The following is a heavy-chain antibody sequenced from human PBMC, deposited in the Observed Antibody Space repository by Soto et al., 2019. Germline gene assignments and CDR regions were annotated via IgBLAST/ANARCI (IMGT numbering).Heavy chain of an antibody. CDR1: GFTFIRYS. J-gene: IGHJ1*01. D-gene: IGHD2-15*01. Sequence: EVLLVQSGGGRVQPGGSLRLSFETSGFTFIRYSMNWVRQSPGKGLEWVSSISVSGGHIFYAAAVKGRFTTSRYHANTSLYLQMDSMRAEDTAVYYCARXWPNKDCSAVSRPYF. V-gene: IGHV3-21*01. CDR3: ARXWPNKDCSAVSRPYF. CDR2: ISVSGGHI.